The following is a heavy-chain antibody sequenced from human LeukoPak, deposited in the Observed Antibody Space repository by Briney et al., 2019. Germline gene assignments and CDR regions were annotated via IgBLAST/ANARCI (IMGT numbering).Heavy chain of an antibody. Sequence: GGSLRLSCAASGFTFSSYSMNWVRQALGKGLEWVSSISSSRSYIYYADSVKGRFTISRDNAKNSLFLQMNSLRAEDTAVYYCARNDYGGIVDAFDIWGQGTIVTVSS. J-gene: IGHJ3*02. CDR2: ISSSRSYI. CDR1: GFTFSSYS. V-gene: IGHV3-21*01. CDR3: ARNDYGGIVDAFDI. D-gene: IGHD4-23*01.